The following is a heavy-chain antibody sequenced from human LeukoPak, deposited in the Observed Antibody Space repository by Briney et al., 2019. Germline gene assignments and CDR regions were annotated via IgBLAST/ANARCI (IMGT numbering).Heavy chain of an antibody. D-gene: IGHD6-13*01. J-gene: IGHJ5*02. Sequence: GRSLRLSCAASGFTFSSYAMHWVRQAPGKGLEWVAVISYDGSNKYYADSVKGRFTISRDNSKNTLYLQMNSLRAEDTAVYYCAKDASAAAGNWFDPWGQGTLVTVSS. V-gene: IGHV3-30*04. CDR1: GFTFSSYA. CDR3: AKDASAAAGNWFDP. CDR2: ISYDGSNK.